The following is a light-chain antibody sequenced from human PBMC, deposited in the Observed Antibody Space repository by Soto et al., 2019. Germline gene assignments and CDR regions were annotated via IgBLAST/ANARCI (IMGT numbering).Light chain of an antibody. J-gene: IGLJ1*01. CDR1: SSDVGGYNY. Sequence: QSALTQPASVSGSPGQAITISCTWTSSDVGGYNYVSWYQQHPGKAPKLMIYEVSNRPSGVSNRFSGSKSGNTASLTISGLQAEDEADYYCSSYTSSSPLVFGTGTKVTVL. CDR2: EVS. CDR3: SSYTSSSPLV. V-gene: IGLV2-14*01.